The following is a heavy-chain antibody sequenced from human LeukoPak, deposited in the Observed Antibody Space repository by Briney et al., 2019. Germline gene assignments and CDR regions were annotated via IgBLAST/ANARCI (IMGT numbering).Heavy chain of an antibody. V-gene: IGHV3-49*03. Sequence: GGSLRHSCTASGFTFGDYAMSWFRQAPGKGLEWVGFIRSKAYGGTTEYAASVKGRFTISRDDSKSIAYLQMNSLKTEDTAVYYCARDPDCGNTGCYTPPFEYWGQGTLVTVSS. CDR3: ARDPDCGNTGCYTPPFEY. CDR1: GFTFGDYA. CDR2: IRSKAYGGTT. D-gene: IGHD2-2*02. J-gene: IGHJ4*02.